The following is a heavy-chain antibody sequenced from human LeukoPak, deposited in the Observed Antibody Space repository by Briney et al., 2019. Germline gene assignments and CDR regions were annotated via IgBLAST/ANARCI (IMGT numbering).Heavy chain of an antibody. CDR2: FDPEDGET. CDR3: ATVGYDSSGYYWDY. D-gene: IGHD3-22*01. J-gene: IGHJ4*02. Sequence: ASVKVSCKVSGYTLTELSMHWVRQAPGKGLEWMGGFDPEDGETIYAQKFQGRVTKTEDTSTDTAYMELSSLRSEDTAVYYCATVGYDSSGYYWDYWGQGTLVTVSS. CDR1: GYTLTELS. V-gene: IGHV1-24*01.